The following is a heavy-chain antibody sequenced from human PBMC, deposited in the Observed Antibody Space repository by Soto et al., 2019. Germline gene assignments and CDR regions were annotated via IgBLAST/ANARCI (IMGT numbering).Heavy chain of an antibody. J-gene: IGHJ6*02. V-gene: IGHV4-61*01. Sequence: PSETLSLTCTVSGGSVSSGSFYWSWIRRPPGKGLEWIGYFYDSGSTNYNPSLRSRVTMSVGTSKNQFSLKLSSVTAANTAVYYCAASAPPATNYYYAMDVWGQGTTVTVS. D-gene: IGHD5-12*01. CDR2: FYDSGST. CDR1: GGSVSSGSFY. CDR3: AASAPPATNYYYAMDV.